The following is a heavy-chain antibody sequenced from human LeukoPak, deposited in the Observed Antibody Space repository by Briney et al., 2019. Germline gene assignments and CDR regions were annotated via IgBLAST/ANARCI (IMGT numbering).Heavy chain of an antibody. CDR3: AKCSATCYANTFDI. J-gene: IGHJ3*02. Sequence: GGSLRLSCAASGFTFSDYAMNWVRQAPGKGLEWVSTISCSGDNTYYADSVKGRFTISRDNSKTTLYLQMSSLRVEDTAVYYCAKCSATCYANTFDIWGQGTMVTVSS. CDR1: GFTFSDYA. CDR2: ISCSGDNT. V-gene: IGHV3-23*01. D-gene: IGHD2-2*01.